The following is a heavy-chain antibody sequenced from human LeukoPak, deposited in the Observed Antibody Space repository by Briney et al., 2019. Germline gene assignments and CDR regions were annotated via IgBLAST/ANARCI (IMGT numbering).Heavy chain of an antibody. D-gene: IGHD2-2*01. Sequence: ASVKVSRKASGYTFTSYGISWVRQAPGQGLEWMGWISAYNGNTNYAQKLQGRVTMTTDTSTSTAYMELRSLRSDDTAVYYCARDWYCSSTSCYWAYFDYWGQGTLVTVSS. CDR2: ISAYNGNT. CDR1: GYTFTSYG. V-gene: IGHV1-18*01. J-gene: IGHJ4*02. CDR3: ARDWYCSSTSCYWAYFDY.